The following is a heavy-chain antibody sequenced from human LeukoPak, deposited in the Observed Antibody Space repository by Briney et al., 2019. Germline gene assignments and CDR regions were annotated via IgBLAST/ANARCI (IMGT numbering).Heavy chain of an antibody. CDR1: GGSISSGGYY. Sequence: PSQTLSLTCTVSGGSISSGGYYWSWIRQHPGKGLEWIGYIYYSGSAYYNPSLKSRVTISVDTSKNQFSLKLSSVTAADTAVYYCARFHYYDSSGYPDYYYYGMDVWGQGTTVTVSS. CDR3: ARFHYYDSSGYPDYYYYGMDV. D-gene: IGHD3-22*01. J-gene: IGHJ6*02. V-gene: IGHV4-31*03. CDR2: IYYSGSA.